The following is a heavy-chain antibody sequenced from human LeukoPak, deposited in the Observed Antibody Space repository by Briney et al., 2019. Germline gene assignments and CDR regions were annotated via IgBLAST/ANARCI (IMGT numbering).Heavy chain of an antibody. CDR2: IDGRGIDK. J-gene: IGHJ5*02. Sequence: GGSLRLSCAASGFTFKNYAMSWVRQAPGKGLEWVSSIDGRGIDKYYGDSVKGRFTISRDNSMNTLYLQMNSLRVEDTAVYYCAKIPDSTSSSGYETWGQGTLVIVSS. V-gene: IGHV3-23*01. CDR1: GFTFKNYA. CDR3: AKIPDSTSSSGYET. D-gene: IGHD6-6*01.